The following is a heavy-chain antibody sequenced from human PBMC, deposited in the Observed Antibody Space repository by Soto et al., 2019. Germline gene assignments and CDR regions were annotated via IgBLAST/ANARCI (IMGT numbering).Heavy chain of an antibody. D-gene: IGHD5-12*01. CDR2: IVTIVDTS. V-gene: IGHV1-69*12. CDR1: GGTFSSYA. CDR3: VRVVAIPGYPDN. Sequence: QVQLVQSGAEVRQPASSVKVSCKTSGGTFSSYAISWVRQAPGQGLEWMGGIVTIVDTSTYAQKFQGRVTITADESTSTAYMELSSLRSDDTAIYHCVRVVAIPGYPDNWGQGTLVTVSS. J-gene: IGHJ4*02.